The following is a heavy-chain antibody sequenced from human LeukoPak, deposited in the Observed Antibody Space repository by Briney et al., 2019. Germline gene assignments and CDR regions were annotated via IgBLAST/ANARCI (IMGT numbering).Heavy chain of an antibody. CDR3: ARAFRGYCSSTSCYDRWVSEYYYYYMDV. J-gene: IGHJ6*03. Sequence: GGSLRLSCAASGFTFSDYYMSWIRQAPGKGLEWVSYISSSGSTIYYADSVKGRFTISRDNAKNSLYLQMNSLRAEDTAVYYCARAFRGYCSSTSCYDRWVSEYYYYYMDVWGKGTTVTVSS. CDR2: ISSSGSTI. CDR1: GFTFSDYY. V-gene: IGHV3-11*04. D-gene: IGHD2-2*01.